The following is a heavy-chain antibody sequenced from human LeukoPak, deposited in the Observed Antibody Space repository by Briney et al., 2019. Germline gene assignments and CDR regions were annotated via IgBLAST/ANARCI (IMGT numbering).Heavy chain of an antibody. CDR2: INHSGST. D-gene: IGHD6-19*01. J-gene: IGHJ4*02. CDR1: GGSFSGYY. CDR3: ARVSGSGKFAPYAY. Sequence: SGTLSLTCAVYGGSFSGYYWSWIRQPPGKGLEWIGEINHSGSTNYNPSLKSRVTISVDTSKNQFSLKLSSVTAADTAVYYCARVSGSGKFAPYAYWGQGTLVTVSS. V-gene: IGHV4-34*01.